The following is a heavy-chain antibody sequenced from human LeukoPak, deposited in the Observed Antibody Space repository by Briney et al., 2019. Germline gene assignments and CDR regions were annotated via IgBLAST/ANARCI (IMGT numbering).Heavy chain of an antibody. D-gene: IGHD3-10*02. CDR1: GGSISSYY. CDR3: ARHVRGDGMDV. V-gene: IGHV4-59*08. Sequence: SEILSLTCTVSGGSISSYYWSWIREPPGKGLEWIGYIYYSGSTNYNPSRKSRVTISVDTSKNQFSLKLSSVTAADTAVYYCARHVRGDGMDVWGQGTTVTVSS. CDR2: IYYSGST. J-gene: IGHJ6*02.